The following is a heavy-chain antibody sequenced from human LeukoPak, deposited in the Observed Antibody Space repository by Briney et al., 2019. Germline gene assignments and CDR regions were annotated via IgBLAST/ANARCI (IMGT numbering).Heavy chain of an antibody. CDR1: GFTFSSYE. J-gene: IGHJ4*02. CDR3: AKEQYFGSGSYYKY. D-gene: IGHD3-10*01. Sequence: GGSLRLSCAASGFTFSSYEMNWVRQAPGKGLEWVSYISSSGSTIYYADSVKGRFTISRDNSQNTLYLQMNSLRAEDTAVYYCAKEQYFGSGSYYKYWGQGTLVTVSS. CDR2: ISSSGSTI. V-gene: IGHV3-48*03.